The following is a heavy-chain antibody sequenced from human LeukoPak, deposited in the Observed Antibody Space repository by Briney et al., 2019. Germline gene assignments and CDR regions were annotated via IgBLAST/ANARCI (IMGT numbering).Heavy chain of an antibody. Sequence: SETLSLTCTVSGYSISSGYYWGWIRQPPGKGLEWVGSMYSSGITYYNSSLKSRVSMSVDTSKNQLSLKLSSMTAADTAVYYCARHGDGYYDILTGSFDYWGQGTLVTVSS. CDR1: GYSISSGYY. J-gene: IGHJ4*02. D-gene: IGHD3-9*01. CDR3: ARHGDGYYDILTGSFDY. CDR2: MYSSGIT. V-gene: IGHV4-38-2*02.